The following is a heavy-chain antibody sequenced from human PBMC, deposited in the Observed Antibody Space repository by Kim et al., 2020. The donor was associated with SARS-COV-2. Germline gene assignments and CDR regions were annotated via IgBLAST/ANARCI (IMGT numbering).Heavy chain of an antibody. D-gene: IGHD3-10*01. CDR1: GFTFSNAW. Sequence: GGSLRLSCAASGFTFSNAWMSWVRQAPGKGLEWVGRIKSKTDGGTTDYAAPVKGRFTISRDDSKNTLYLQMNSLKTEDTAVYYCTTWGFGELSRLGNSRFDYWGQGTLVTVSS. V-gene: IGHV3-15*01. CDR3: TTWGFGELSRLGNSRFDY. CDR2: IKSKTDGGTT. J-gene: IGHJ4*02.